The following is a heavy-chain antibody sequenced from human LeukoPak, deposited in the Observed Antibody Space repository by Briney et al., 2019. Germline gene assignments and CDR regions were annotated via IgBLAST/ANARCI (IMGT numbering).Heavy chain of an antibody. CDR3: ARDDWGRYYYDSSGYYSL. CDR1: GFTFSSYE. V-gene: IGHV3-48*03. CDR2: ISSSGSTI. Sequence: PGGSLRLSCAASGFTFSSYEMNWVRQAPGKGLEWVSYISSSGSTIYYADSVKGRFTISRDNAKNSLYLQMNSLRAEDTAVYYCARDDWGRYYYDSSGYYSLWGQGTLVTVSS. D-gene: IGHD3-22*01. J-gene: IGHJ4*02.